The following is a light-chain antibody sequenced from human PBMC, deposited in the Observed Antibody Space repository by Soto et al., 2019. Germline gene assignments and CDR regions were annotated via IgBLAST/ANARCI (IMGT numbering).Light chain of an antibody. Sequence: EIVMTQSPGTLSVFPGESVTLSCRASQNINSDYFAWYQQKPGQAPRLLIFGASTRATGIPDRFSGSGSGTDFTLTISSLEPEDFALYYCQQYGGSPITFGLGTRLEIK. V-gene: IGKV3-20*01. CDR2: GAS. CDR1: QNINSDY. CDR3: QQYGGSPIT. J-gene: IGKJ5*01.